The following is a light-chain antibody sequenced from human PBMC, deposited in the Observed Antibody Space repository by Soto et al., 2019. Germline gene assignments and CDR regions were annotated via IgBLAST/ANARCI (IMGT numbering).Light chain of an antibody. CDR3: QQYRDSPFT. Sequence: AVPLTQSPSSLSAVVGDRVAITCRASQAINNVLAWYQQKPGQPPTLLIYDASNLESGVPSRFSGSGSGTDFTLTISSLQPEDFATYFCQQYRDSPFTFGEGTKVEI. V-gene: IGKV1D-13*01. J-gene: IGKJ4*01. CDR1: QAINNV. CDR2: DAS.